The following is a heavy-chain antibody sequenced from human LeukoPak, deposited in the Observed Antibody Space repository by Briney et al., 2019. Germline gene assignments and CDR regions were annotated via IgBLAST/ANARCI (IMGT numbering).Heavy chain of an antibody. D-gene: IGHD4-17*01. CDR2: FYHGGST. J-gene: IGHJ6*03. Sequence: PSETLSLTCAVYGGSFSGYYWSWIRQPPGKRLEWIGTFYHGGSTNYNPSLKSRVTISVDTSKNQFSLKLSSVTAADTAVYYCARGRRYYYYMDVWGKGTTVTVSS. CDR1: GGSFSGYY. V-gene: IGHV4-34*01. CDR3: ARGRRYYYYMDV.